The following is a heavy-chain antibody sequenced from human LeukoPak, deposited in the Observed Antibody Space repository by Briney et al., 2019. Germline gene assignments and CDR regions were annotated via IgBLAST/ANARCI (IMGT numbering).Heavy chain of an antibody. Sequence: ASVKDSCKASGYTFTNYYVHWVRQAPGQGLEWMGIIKPSGGGTSYALKFQGRVTMTRDTSTSTAYMELSSLRSEDTAVYYCARDHFDSSGYYYLLGYFEHWGQGTLVTVSS. D-gene: IGHD3-22*01. J-gene: IGHJ1*01. CDR3: ARDHFDSSGYYYLLGYFEH. CDR2: IKPSGGGT. V-gene: IGHV1-46*01. CDR1: GYTFTNYY.